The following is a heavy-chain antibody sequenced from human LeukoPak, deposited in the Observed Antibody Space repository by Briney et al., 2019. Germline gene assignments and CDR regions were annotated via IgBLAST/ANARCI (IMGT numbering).Heavy chain of an antibody. CDR1: GFTVSSNY. Sequence: GGSLRLSCAASGFTVSSNYMSWVRQAPGKGLEWVSVIYSGGSTYYADSVKGRFTISRDNSKNTLYLQMNSLRAEDTAVYYCAFGYDLDAFDIWGQGTMVTVSS. J-gene: IGHJ3*02. D-gene: IGHD1-14*01. CDR3: AFGYDLDAFDI. V-gene: IGHV3-66*01. CDR2: IYSGGST.